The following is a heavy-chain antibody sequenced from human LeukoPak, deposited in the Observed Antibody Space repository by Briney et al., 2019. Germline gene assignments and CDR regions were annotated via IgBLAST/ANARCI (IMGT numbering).Heavy chain of an antibody. Sequence: PSETLSLTCAVYGGSFSGYYWNWIRQPPGKGLEWIGEINHSGSTNYNPSLRSRVTISVDTSKSQFSLKLSSVTAADTAVYYCARAQYVDISGFYPVYWGQGTLVTVSS. CDR1: GGSFSGYY. CDR2: INHSGST. V-gene: IGHV4-34*01. CDR3: ARAQYVDISGFYPVY. J-gene: IGHJ4*02. D-gene: IGHD3-22*01.